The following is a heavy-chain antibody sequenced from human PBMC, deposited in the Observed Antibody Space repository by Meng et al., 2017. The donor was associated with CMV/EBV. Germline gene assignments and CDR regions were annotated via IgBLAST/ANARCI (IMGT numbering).Heavy chain of an antibody. CDR1: TATYY. D-gene: IGHD6-19*01. V-gene: IGHV4-61*01. Sequence: TATYYCASSRQPPEKCLPQFGYNSYSRSTIYIPSLNSLVTLSVDTSKTQFSLKVNSVSTPDTAVYYCARGGITGSTSAWYAPNYFDFWGQGALVTVSS. CDR2: NSYSRST. J-gene: IGHJ4*02. CDR3: ARGGITGSTSAWYAPNYFDF.